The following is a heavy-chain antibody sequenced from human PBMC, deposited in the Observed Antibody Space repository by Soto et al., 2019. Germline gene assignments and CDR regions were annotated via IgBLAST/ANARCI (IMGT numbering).Heavy chain of an antibody. CDR3: ARGKRGSRDYGSGTSDWLDP. CDR1: GGSFSGYY. CDR2: INHSGST. V-gene: IGHV4-34*01. J-gene: IGHJ5*02. Sequence: PSETLSLTCAVYGGSFSGYYWSWIRQPPGKGLEWIGEINHSGSTNYNPSLKSRVTISVDTSKNQFSLKLSSVTAADTAVYYCARGKRGSRDYGSGTSDWLDPWGQGTLVTVSS. D-gene: IGHD3-10*01.